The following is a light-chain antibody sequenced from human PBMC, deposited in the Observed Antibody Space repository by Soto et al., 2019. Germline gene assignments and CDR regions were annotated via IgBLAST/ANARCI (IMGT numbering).Light chain of an antibody. CDR1: ASDVGAYNY. Sequence: QSVLTQPPSASGSLGQSVTISCTGTASDVGAYNYVPWYQQHPGKAPKLMIYEVTKRPSGVPDRFSGSKSGNTASLTVSGLQAEDEADHYCSSYAGRSTIYVFGNGTKVTV. V-gene: IGLV2-8*01. CDR3: SSYAGRSTIYV. CDR2: EVT. J-gene: IGLJ1*01.